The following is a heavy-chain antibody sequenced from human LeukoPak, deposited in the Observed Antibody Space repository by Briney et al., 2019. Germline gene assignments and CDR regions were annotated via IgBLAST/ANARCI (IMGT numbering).Heavy chain of an antibody. CDR2: IKQDGSEK. J-gene: IGHJ4*02. Sequence: TGGSLRLSCAVSGFSVSGYWMTWVRQAPGKGLEWVANIKQDGSEKNYVDSVKGRFTISRDNAENPLFLQMNSLRVEDTAVYYCAREWQGGIAAAGTRIEGDYWGQGTLVAVSS. D-gene: IGHD6-13*01. CDR3: AREWQGGIAAAGTRIEGDY. CDR1: GFSVSGYW. V-gene: IGHV3-7*01.